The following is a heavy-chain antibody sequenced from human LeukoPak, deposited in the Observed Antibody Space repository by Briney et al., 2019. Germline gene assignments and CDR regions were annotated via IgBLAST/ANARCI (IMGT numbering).Heavy chain of an antibody. CDR2: TYYRSKWYN. V-gene: IGHV6-1*01. D-gene: IGHD4-23*01. CDR1: GDSVCSNIAA. Sequence: SQTLSLTCAISGDSVCSNIAAWNWIRQSPSRGLEWLGRTYYRSKWYNDYAVSVKSRITINPDTSKNQFSLQLNSVTPEDTAVYYCARDQITPRGMVVDYWGQGTLVTVSS. J-gene: IGHJ4*02. CDR3: ARDQITPRGMVVDY.